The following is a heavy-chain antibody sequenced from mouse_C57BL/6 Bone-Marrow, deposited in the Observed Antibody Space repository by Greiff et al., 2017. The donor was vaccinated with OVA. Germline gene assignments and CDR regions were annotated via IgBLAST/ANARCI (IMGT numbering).Heavy chain of an antibody. CDR2: IDPSGSST. J-gene: IGHJ4*01. V-gene: IGHV1-50*01. CDR1: GFTFTSYW. CDR3: ARGGTGQALYDMDY. D-gene: IGHD3-2*02. Sequence: QVQLQQPGAELVKPGASVKLSCKASGFTFTSYWMQWVRQRPGQGLEWIGEIDPSGSSTNYAHKFKGKSTFTVDTSTSTPYMQLSSLTSEDSAVYDGARGGTGQALYDMDYWGQGTTVTVSS.